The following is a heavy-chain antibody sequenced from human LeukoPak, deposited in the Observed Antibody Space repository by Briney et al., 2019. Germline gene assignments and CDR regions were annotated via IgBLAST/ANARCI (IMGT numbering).Heavy chain of an antibody. CDR1: GGSISGFY. D-gene: IGHD4-17*01. J-gene: IGHJ4*02. Sequence: SETLSLTCTVSGGSISGFYWSWIRQAPGKRLEWIGYIYNSGSTNYNPSLKSRVTMSVDTSKNQFSLNLSSVTAADTAVYYCARGLAVYGGYGRRTYYFDFWGQGTLVTVSS. CDR2: IYNSGST. CDR3: ARGLAVYGGYGRRTYYFDF. V-gene: IGHV4-59*01.